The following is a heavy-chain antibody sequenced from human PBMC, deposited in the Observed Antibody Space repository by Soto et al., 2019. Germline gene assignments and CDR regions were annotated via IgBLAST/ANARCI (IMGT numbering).Heavy chain of an antibody. V-gene: IGHV1-18*01. CDR2: ISAYNGNT. D-gene: IGHD3-16*02. CDR1: GYTFTSYG. J-gene: IGHJ5*02. CDR3: ARTLYDYVWGRYRPTTNWFDP. Sequence: QVQLVQSGAEVKKPGASVKVSCKASGYTFTSYGISWVRQAPGQGLEWMGWISAYNGNTNYAQKPQGRSTLTTDRSTITAYVELRSRRSDATAGYSCARTLYDYVWGRYRPTTNWFDPWGQGTLVTVSS.